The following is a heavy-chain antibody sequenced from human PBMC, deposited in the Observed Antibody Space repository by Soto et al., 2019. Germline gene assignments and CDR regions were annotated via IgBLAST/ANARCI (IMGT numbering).Heavy chain of an antibody. D-gene: IGHD5-18*01. V-gene: IGHV1-69*12. CDR3: ASGIQLWLRRINNGYSG. CDR2: IIPMFGTA. J-gene: IGHJ4*02. CDR1: GGTFSPYA. Sequence: QVQLVQSGAEVKKPESSVKVSCKAPGGTFSPYAISWVRQAPGQGLEWMGGIIPMFGTANYAQRFPDRVTITADESTNTVYMELSSLRSEDTAVYFCASGIQLWLRRINNGYSGWGQGTLVTVSS.